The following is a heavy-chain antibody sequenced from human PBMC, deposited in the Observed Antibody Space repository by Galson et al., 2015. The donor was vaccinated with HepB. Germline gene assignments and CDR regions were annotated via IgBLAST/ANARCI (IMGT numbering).Heavy chain of an antibody. J-gene: IGHJ4*02. Sequence: QSGAEVKKPGESLKISCKGSGYSFSSYWIGWVRQMPGKGLEWMGIIYPGDSDIRYSPSFQGQVTIPADKSISTAYLQWSSLKASDTAMYYCARSLSLAKEIFDYWGQGTLVTVSS. CDR3: ARSLSLAKEIFDY. D-gene: IGHD5-24*01. CDR2: IYPGDSDI. CDR1: GYSFSSYW. V-gene: IGHV5-51*01.